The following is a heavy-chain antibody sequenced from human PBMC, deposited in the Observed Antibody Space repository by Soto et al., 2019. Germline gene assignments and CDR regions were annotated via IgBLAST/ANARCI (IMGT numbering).Heavy chain of an antibody. CDR3: ARWNVQYDSYGYF. CDR1: GFTFSTDP. CDR2: ISHDESNK. D-gene: IGHD5-18*01. Sequence: QVQLVESGGGVVQPGRSLRLSCAAYGFTFSTDPMHWVRQAPGKGLEWVALISHDESNKYYADSVKGRFTISRDNSKNTLYLQMNSLRVEDTAVYYCARWNVQYDSYGYFWGQGTLVTDSS. J-gene: IGHJ4*02. V-gene: IGHV3-30-3*01.